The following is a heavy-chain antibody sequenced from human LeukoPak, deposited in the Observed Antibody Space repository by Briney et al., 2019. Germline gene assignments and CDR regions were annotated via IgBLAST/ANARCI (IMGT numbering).Heavy chain of an antibody. CDR3: ARDREDYGDYVFWFDP. CDR2: INHSGST. Sequence: SETLSLTCAVYGGSFSGYYWSWIRQPPGKGLEWIGEINHSGSTYYNPSLKSRVTISVDTSKNQFSLKLSSVTAADTAVYYCARDREDYGDYVFWFDPWGQGTLVTVSS. V-gene: IGHV4-34*01. J-gene: IGHJ5*02. D-gene: IGHD4-17*01. CDR1: GGSFSGYY.